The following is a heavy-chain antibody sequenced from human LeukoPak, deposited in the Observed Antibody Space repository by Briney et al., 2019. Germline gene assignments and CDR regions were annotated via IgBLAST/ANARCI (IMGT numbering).Heavy chain of an antibody. CDR1: GFTFSTYA. J-gene: IGHJ4*02. V-gene: IGHV3-23*01. CDR3: ARDSVCSSTSCYTEFDY. CDR2: ISGSGDST. D-gene: IGHD2-2*02. Sequence: GGSLRLSCAASGFTFSTYAVNWVRQAPGKGLEWVSTISGSGDSTYYADSVKGRFTISRDNSKDTLYLQMSSVRVDDTAVYYCARDSVCSSTSCYTEFDYWGQGTLVTVSS.